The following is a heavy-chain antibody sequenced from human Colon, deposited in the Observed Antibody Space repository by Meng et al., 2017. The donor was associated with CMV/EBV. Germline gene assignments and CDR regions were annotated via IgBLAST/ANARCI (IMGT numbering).Heavy chain of an antibody. CDR1: GFSFSDYY. V-gene: IGHV3-72*01. CDR3: ARVRKGMVGQTTFDY. CDR2: IRNKVNSYTT. Sequence: GESLKISCAASGFSFSDYYMRWVRQAPGRGLEWVGRIRNKVNSYTTLYAASVEGRFTVSRDDSTNSVFLQMNSLKTEDTAVYYCARVRKGMVGQTTFDYWGQGTLVTVSS. D-gene: IGHD1-26*01. J-gene: IGHJ4*02.